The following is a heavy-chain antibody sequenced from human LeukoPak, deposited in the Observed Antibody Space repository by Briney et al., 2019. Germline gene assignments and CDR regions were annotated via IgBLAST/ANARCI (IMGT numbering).Heavy chain of an antibody. CDR2: IKQDGSEK. J-gene: IGHJ4*02. D-gene: IGHD3-22*01. CDR3: ARDRYYYDSSGYPLLDY. Sequence: GGSLRLSCAASGFTFSSYWMSWVRQAPGKGLEWVANIKQDGSEKYYVDSVKGRFTISRDNAKNSLYLQMNSLRAEDTAVYYCARDRYYYDSSGYPLLDYWGQGTLVTVSS. V-gene: IGHV3-7*01. CDR1: GFTFSSYW.